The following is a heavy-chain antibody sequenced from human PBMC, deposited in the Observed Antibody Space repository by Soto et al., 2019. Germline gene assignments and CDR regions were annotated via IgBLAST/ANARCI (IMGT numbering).Heavy chain of an antibody. CDR1: GYTFTSYY. CDR3: ARDPNVRYYFDSSGHLNWSVH. V-gene: IGHV1-46*01. Sequence: ASVKVSCKASGYTFTSYYIHWVRQAPGQGLEWMGIINPSGGGTSYAQKFQGRVTMTRDTSTSTVYMELSSLRSEDTAVYYCARDPNVRYYFDSSGHLNWSVHWGQ. J-gene: IGHJ5*02. D-gene: IGHD3-22*01. CDR2: INPSGGGT.